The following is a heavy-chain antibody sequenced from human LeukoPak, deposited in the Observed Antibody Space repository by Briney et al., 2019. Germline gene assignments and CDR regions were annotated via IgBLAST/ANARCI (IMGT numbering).Heavy chain of an antibody. Sequence: GGSLRLSCAASGFTFSSYWMHWVRQAPGKGLVWVSRINTDGSSTSYADSVKGRFTISRDNAKNTLYLQMNSLRAEDTAVYYCARVNGYYDFWSGYSGYMDVWGKGTTVTVSS. V-gene: IGHV3-74*01. CDR1: GFTFSSYW. D-gene: IGHD3-3*01. CDR2: INTDGSST. J-gene: IGHJ6*03. CDR3: ARVNGYYDFWSGYSGYMDV.